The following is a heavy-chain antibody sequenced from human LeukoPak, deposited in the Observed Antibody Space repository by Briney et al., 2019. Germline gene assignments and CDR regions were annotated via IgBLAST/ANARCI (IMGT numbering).Heavy chain of an antibody. Sequence: SETLSLTCTVSGGPLSRYYWSWIRQPPGKGLEWIGYIYYSGSTNYNPSLKSRVTISVDTSKNQFSLKLSSVTAADTAVYYCARQGEYGDPFDYWGQGTLVTVSS. CDR3: ARQGEYGDPFDY. V-gene: IGHV4-59*08. D-gene: IGHD4-17*01. CDR2: IYYSGST. J-gene: IGHJ4*02. CDR1: GGPLSRYY.